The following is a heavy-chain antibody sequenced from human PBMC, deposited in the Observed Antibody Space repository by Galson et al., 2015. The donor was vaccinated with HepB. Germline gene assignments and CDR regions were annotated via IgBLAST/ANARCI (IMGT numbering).Heavy chain of an antibody. D-gene: IGHD6-19*01. Sequence: SLRLSCAASGFTFSSYGMHWVRQAPGKGLEWVAVISYDGSNKYYADSVKGRFTISRDNSKNTLYLQMNSLRAEDTAVYYCAKDLIAVAGTPAGWGQGTLVTVSS. CDR3: AKDLIAVAGTPAG. V-gene: IGHV3-30*18. J-gene: IGHJ4*02. CDR2: ISYDGSNK. CDR1: GFTFSSYG.